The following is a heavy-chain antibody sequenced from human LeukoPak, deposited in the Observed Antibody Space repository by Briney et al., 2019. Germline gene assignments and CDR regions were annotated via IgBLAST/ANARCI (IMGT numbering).Heavy chain of an antibody. D-gene: IGHD1-26*01. CDR1: GYTFTSYG. CDR2: ISAYNGDT. Sequence: ASVKVSRKASGYTFTSYGINWVRQAPGQGLECMGWISAYNGDTKYAQKFQGRVTMTTDTSTSTAYMELRSLRSDDTAVYYCARGLGVGASSGYGMDVWGQGTTVTVSS. J-gene: IGHJ6*02. V-gene: IGHV1-18*01. CDR3: ARGLGVGASSGYGMDV.